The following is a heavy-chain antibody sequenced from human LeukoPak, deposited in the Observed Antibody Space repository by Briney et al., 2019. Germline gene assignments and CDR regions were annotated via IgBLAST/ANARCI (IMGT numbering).Heavy chain of an antibody. CDR3: ARGPYGSGSYYIHY. CDR2: IKQDGSEK. V-gene: IGHV3-7*01. J-gene: IGHJ4*02. Sequence: GSLRLSCAASGFTFSSYWMSWVRQAPGKGLEWVANIKQDGSEKYYVDSVKGRFTISRDNAKNSLYLQMNSLRAEDTAVYYCARGPYGSGSYYIHYWGQGTLVTVSS. CDR1: GFTFSSYW. D-gene: IGHD3-10*01.